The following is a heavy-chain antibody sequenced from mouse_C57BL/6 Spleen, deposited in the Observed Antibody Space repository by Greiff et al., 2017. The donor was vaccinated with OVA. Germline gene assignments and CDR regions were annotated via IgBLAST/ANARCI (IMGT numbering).Heavy chain of an antibody. Sequence: VKLMESGPELVKPGASVKLSCKASGYTFTSYDINWVKQRPGQGLEWIGWIYPRDGSTKYTEKFKGKATLTVDTSSSTAYMELHSRTSEDSAVYVCASGLTLYFDYWGQGTTLTVSS. CDR1: GYTFTSYD. CDR2: IYPRDGST. CDR3: ASGLTLYFDY. V-gene: IGHV1-85*01. D-gene: IGHD3-1*01. J-gene: IGHJ2*01.